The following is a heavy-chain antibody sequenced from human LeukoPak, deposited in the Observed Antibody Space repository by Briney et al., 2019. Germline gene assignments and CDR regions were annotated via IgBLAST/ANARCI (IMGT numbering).Heavy chain of an antibody. D-gene: IGHD6-13*01. CDR3: ARGGIDEGQLVPSFDY. Sequence: GGSLRLSCVVSGYTFSSYEKKWVRRAPAKGLEGFICISCDGTTIYYAASVKSRFTISRDNAKNTLNLQMNSLRAEDTALYYCARGGIDEGQLVPSFDYCGQG. CDR1: GYTFSSYE. V-gene: IGHV3-48*03. J-gene: IGHJ4*02. CDR2: ISCDGTTI.